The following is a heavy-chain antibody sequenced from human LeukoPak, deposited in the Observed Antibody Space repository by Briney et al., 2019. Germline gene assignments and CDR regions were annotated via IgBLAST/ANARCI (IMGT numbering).Heavy chain of an antibody. J-gene: IGHJ3*02. CDR2: INAGNGNT. Sequence: ASVKVSCTASGYTFTSYAMHWVRQAPGQRLEWMGWINAGNGNTKYSQKFQGRVTITRDTSASTAYMELSSLGSEDTAVYYCASVRVVGATGAFDIWGQGTMVTVSS. CDR1: GYTFTSYA. CDR3: ASVRVVGATGAFDI. V-gene: IGHV1-3*01. D-gene: IGHD1-26*01.